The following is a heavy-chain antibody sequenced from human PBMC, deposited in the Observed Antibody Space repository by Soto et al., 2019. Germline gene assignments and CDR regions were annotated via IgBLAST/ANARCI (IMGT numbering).Heavy chain of an antibody. V-gene: IGHV5-10-1*01. CDR2: IDPSDSYT. CDR3: ARHTSIAARDWFDP. Sequence: GESLKISCKGSGYSFTSYWISWVRQMPGKGLEWMGRIDPSDSYTNYSPSLQGHVTISADKSISTAYLQWSSLKASDTAIYYCARHTSIAARDWFDPWGQGTLVTVSS. CDR1: GYSFTSYW. D-gene: IGHD6-6*01. J-gene: IGHJ5*02.